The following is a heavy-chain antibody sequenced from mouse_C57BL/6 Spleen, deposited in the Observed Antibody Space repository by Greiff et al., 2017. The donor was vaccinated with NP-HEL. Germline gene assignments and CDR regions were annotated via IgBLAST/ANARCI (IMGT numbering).Heavy chain of an antibody. CDR1: GYTFTSYW. CDR3: ARGPATVRPDGFDY. J-gene: IGHJ2*01. Sequence: QVQLQQPGAELVKPGASVKLSCKASGYTFTSYWMHWVKQRPGQGLEWIGMIHPNSGSTNYNEKFKSKATLTVDKSSSTAYMQLSSLTSEDSAVYYCARGPATVRPDGFDYWGQGTTLTVSS. V-gene: IGHV1-64*01. D-gene: IGHD1-1*01. CDR2: IHPNSGST.